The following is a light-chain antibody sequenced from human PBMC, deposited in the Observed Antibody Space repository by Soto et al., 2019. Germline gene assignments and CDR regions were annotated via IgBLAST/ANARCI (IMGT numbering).Light chain of an antibody. CDR2: DAS. V-gene: IGKV3-11*01. CDR3: QQRSKRPLT. J-gene: IGKJ4*01. Sequence: EIVLTQSPATLSLSPGERATLSCRASQSVSSYLAWLQQKPGQAPRLLIYDASNRATGIPARFSGSGSGADFNLTISSLEPEDFAVYYCQQRSKRPLTFGGGTKVEIK. CDR1: QSVSSY.